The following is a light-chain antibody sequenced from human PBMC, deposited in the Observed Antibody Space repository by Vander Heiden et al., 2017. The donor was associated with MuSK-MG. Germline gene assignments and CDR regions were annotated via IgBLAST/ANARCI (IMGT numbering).Light chain of an antibody. J-gene: IGKJ5*01. CDR1: QGIGNS. Sequence: DIQMTQSPSSLSASLGDRVTITCRASQGIGNSLAWYQQKPGKAPKLLLSDASRLEAGVPSRFSGSGSGTDFTLTISRLEPEDFGIYYCQHDDTVPITFGQGTRL. V-gene: IGKV1-NL1*01. CDR3: QHDDTVPIT. CDR2: DAS.